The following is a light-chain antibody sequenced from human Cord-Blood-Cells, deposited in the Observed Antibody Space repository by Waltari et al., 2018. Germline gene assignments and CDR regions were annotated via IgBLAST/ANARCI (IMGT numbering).Light chain of an antibody. CDR3: SSYTSSSTPHV. J-gene: IGLJ1*01. Sequence: QSALTQPASVSGSPGQSITISCTGTSSDVGGYNYVSWYQQHPGKAPKLRNYEVSNRPSGVSNRFSGSKSGNTASLTISGLQAEDEADYYCSSYTSSSTPHVFGTGTKVTVL. CDR2: EVS. CDR1: SSDVGGYNY. V-gene: IGLV2-14*01.